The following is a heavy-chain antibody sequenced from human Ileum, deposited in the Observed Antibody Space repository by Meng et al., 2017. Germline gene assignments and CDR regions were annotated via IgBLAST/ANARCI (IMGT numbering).Heavy chain of an antibody. CDR2: IHYDGSST. Sequence: GESLKISCAASGFTLSSYWMNWVRQAPGKGLVWVSRIHYDGSSTSYADSVKGRFTISRDNHKNVVYLQMNSMRDEDTAVYYCATYRAFTGDLDTDCWGQGTLVTVSS. CDR3: ATYRAFTGDLDTDC. CDR1: GFTLSSYW. D-gene: IGHD7-27*01. V-gene: IGHV3-74*01. J-gene: IGHJ4*02.